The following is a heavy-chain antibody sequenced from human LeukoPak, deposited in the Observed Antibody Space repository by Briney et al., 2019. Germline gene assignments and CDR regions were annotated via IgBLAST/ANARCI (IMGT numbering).Heavy chain of an antibody. CDR2: IHYTGRT. Sequence: SDTLSLTCAVSGGSISSHYWSWLRQPPGEGLEWIAYIHYTGRTNYNPSLKGRITISVDTSNSQFSLNLNSVTAADTAVYYCARGAGWYDYWGQGTLVTVSS. D-gene: IGHD6-19*01. V-gene: IGHV4-59*11. CDR3: ARGAGWYDY. CDR1: GGSISSHY. J-gene: IGHJ4*02.